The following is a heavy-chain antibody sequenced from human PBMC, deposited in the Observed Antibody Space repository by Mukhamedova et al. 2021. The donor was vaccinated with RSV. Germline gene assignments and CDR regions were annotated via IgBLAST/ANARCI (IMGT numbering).Heavy chain of an antibody. D-gene: IGHD2/OR15-2a*01. V-gene: IGHV3-7*03. Sequence: GMTWVRQAPGKGLEWVASIKHDGSEKYYVDSVKGRFIISIDNAKNSVYLQLNSLRVDDTAVYYCARASNSDYWGQGTLVTVS. CDR1: G. CDR2: IKHDGSEK. J-gene: IGHJ4*02. CDR3: ARASNSDY.